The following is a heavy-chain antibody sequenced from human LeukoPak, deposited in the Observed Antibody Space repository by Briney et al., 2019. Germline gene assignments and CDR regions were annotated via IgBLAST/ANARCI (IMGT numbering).Heavy chain of an antibody. Sequence: GESLEISCKGSGYSFTSYWIGWVRQMPGKGLEWMGIPYPGVSDTRYSPSFQGQVTISADKSISTAYLQWSSLKASDTAMYYCARRGYCSGGSCHSAHFDYWGQGTLVTVSS. V-gene: IGHV5-51*01. CDR3: ARRGYCSGGSCHSAHFDY. CDR1: GYSFTSYW. J-gene: IGHJ4*02. D-gene: IGHD2-15*01. CDR2: PYPGVSDT.